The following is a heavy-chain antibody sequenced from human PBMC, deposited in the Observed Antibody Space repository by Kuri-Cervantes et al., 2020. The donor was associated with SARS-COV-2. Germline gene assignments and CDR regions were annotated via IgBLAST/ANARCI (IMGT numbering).Heavy chain of an antibody. CDR1: GITFSTYW. J-gene: IGHJ4*02. V-gene: IGHV3-7*01. D-gene: IGHD1-1*01. CDR2: IKQDGSEK. CDR3: ARDKQHWSPFDY. Sequence: GESLKISCAASGITFSTYWMSWVRQAPGKGLEWVANIKQDGSEKFYVDSVKGRFTISRDNAKNSLYLQMNSLRAEDTAVYYCARDKQHWSPFDYWGQGTLVTVSS.